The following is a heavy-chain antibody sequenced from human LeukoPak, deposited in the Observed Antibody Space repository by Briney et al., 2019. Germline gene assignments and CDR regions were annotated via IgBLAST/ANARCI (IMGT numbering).Heavy chain of an antibody. Sequence: GRSLRLSCAPSGFTFSSYGMHWVRQAPGKGLEGVAVIWYDGSNKYYADSVKGRFTISRDNSKNTLYLQMNSLRAEDTAVYYCAKDKDDGSGWEGAFDIWGQGTMVTVSS. V-gene: IGHV3-33*06. D-gene: IGHD3-10*01. CDR2: IWYDGSNK. J-gene: IGHJ3*02. CDR3: AKDKDDGSGWEGAFDI. CDR1: GFTFSSYG.